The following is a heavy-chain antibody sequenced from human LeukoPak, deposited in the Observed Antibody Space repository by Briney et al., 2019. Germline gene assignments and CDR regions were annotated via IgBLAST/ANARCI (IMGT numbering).Heavy chain of an antibody. V-gene: IGHV4-34*01. CDR3: ARGGLYSSSWYVGY. Sequence: KPSETLSLTGAVYGGSFSGYYWSWIRQPPGKGLEWSGEINHSGSTNYNPSLKSRVTISVDTSKNQFSLKLSSVTAADTAVYYCARGGLYSSSWYVGYWGQGTLVTVSS. CDR2: INHSGST. J-gene: IGHJ4*02. D-gene: IGHD6-13*01. CDR1: GGSFSGYY.